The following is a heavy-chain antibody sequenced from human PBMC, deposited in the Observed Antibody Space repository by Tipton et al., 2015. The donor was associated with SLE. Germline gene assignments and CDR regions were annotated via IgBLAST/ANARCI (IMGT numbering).Heavy chain of an antibody. Sequence: TLSLTCTVSGGSISSGSYYWTWIRQPAGKGLEWIGHVYTSGSTSYNPSLKSRVTISVDTSKNHFSLNLSSVTAADTAVYYCARRRGASGLFDSWGQGILVTVSS. CDR2: VYTSGST. CDR3: ARRRGASGLFDS. V-gene: IGHV4-61*09. J-gene: IGHJ4*02. CDR1: GGSISSGSYY.